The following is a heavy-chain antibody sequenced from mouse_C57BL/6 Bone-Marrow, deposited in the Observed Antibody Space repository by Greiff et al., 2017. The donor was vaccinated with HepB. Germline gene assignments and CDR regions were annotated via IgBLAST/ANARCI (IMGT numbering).Heavy chain of an antibody. Sequence: QVHVKQSGAELARPGASVKLSCKASGYTFTSYGISWVKQRTGQGLEWIGEIYPRSGNTYYNEKFKGKATLTADKSSSTAYMELRSLTSEDSAVYFCARRTITTVVLDYWGQGTTLTVSS. CDR1: GYTFTSYG. CDR3: ARRTITTVVLDY. J-gene: IGHJ2*01. CDR2: IYPRSGNT. D-gene: IGHD1-1*01. V-gene: IGHV1-81*01.